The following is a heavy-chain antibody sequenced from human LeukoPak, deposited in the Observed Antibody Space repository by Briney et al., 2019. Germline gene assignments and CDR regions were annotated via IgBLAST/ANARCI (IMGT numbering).Heavy chain of an antibody. D-gene: IGHD2-8*02. CDR3: ARGHTGQNWFDP. CDR1: GGSISSNSYY. J-gene: IGHJ5*02. V-gene: IGHV4-39*07. CDR2: IYYSGST. Sequence: SETLSLTCIVSGGSISSNSYYWGWIRQPPGKGLEWIGSIYYSGSTYYNPSLKSRVTVSLDTAKNQYSLQLSSVSAADTAIYYCARGHTGQNWFDPWGQGTLVTVSS.